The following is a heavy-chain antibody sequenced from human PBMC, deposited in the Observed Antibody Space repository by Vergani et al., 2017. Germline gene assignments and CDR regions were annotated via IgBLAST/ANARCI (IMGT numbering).Heavy chain of an antibody. V-gene: IGHV2-70*04. Sequence: QVTLKESGPALVKPTQTLTLTCTFSGFSLSTSGMRVSWIRQPPGKALEWLARIDWDDDKFYSTSLKTRLTISKDTSKNQVVLTMTNMDPVDTATYYCARSSNWGSTGFDYWGQGTTVTFSS. CDR2: IDWDDDK. CDR3: ARSSNWGSTGFDY. CDR1: GFSLSTSGMR. D-gene: IGHD7-27*01. J-gene: IGHJ4*03.